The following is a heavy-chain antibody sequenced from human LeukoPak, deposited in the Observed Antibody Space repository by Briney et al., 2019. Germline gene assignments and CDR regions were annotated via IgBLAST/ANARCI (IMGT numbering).Heavy chain of an antibody. J-gene: IGHJ4*02. V-gene: IGHV1-46*01. CDR3: ARELAASDY. D-gene: IGHD6-19*01. CDR1: GYPFTSYY. CDR2: INPSAGAT. Sequence: ASVKVSCEASGYPFTSYYMHWVRQAPGQGLEWMGKINPSAGATTYAQKFQGRVTMTRDTSTTTVYMELSSLRSEDTAVYYCARELAASDYWGQGTLVTVSS.